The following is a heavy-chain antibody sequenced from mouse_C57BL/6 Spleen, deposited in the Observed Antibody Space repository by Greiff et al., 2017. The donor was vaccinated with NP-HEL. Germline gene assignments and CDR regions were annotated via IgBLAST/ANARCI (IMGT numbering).Heavy chain of an antibody. J-gene: IGHJ2*01. V-gene: IGHV1-66*01. CDR2: IYPGSGNT. CDR3: ARGHYGSYDFDY. Sequence: VQRVESGPELVKPGASVKISCKASGYSFTSYYIHWVKQRPGQGLEWIGWIYPGSGNTKYNEKFKGKATLTADTSSSTAYMQLSSLTSEDSAVYYCARGHYGSYDFDYWGQGTTLTVSS. D-gene: IGHD1-1*01. CDR1: GYSFTSYY.